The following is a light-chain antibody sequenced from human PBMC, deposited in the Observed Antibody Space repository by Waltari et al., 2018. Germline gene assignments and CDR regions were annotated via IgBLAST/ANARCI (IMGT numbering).Light chain of an antibody. CDR1: SSDVGRYDY. J-gene: IGLJ1*01. V-gene: IGLV2-14*01. CDR3: SSYTASGALFV. CDR2: DVG. Sequence: QSALTQPASVSGSPGQSITFSCTGTSSDVGRYDYVSWYQQHPGKAPKLLIYDVGDRPSGVSNRFSGSKSGNTASLTISGLQAEDEADYYCSSYTASGALFVFGTGTKVTVL.